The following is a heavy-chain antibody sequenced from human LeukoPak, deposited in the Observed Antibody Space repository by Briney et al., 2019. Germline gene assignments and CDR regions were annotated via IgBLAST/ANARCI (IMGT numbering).Heavy chain of an antibody. CDR3: ASDRYAGFDY. CDR2: ISSSGSTI. CDR1: GFTFSDYY. V-gene: IGHV3-11*01. D-gene: IGHD3-16*01. J-gene: IGHJ4*02. Sequence: GGSLRLSCAASGFTFSDYYMSWIRQGPGKGREWVSYISSSGSTIYYADSVKGRFTISRDNAKNSLYLQMNSLRAEDTAVYYCASDRYAGFDYWGQGTLVTVSS.